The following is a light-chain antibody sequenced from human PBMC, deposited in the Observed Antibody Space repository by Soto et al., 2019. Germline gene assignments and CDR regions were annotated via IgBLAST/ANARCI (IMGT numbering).Light chain of an antibody. CDR2: ATS. CDR1: PDVGRW. J-gene: IGKJ5*01. V-gene: IGKV1D-12*01. CDR3: QQARSFPVT. Sequence: DIQMTQSPSSLSASVGDTVSITCRSSPDVGRWLSWYQQKPGKAPKILIFATSTLQSGVPSRFSGSGSGTDFTLTITSLQSEDFATYYCQQARSFPVTFGQGTRLEIK.